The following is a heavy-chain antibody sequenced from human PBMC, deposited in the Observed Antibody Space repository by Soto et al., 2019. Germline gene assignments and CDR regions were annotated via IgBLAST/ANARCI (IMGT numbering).Heavy chain of an antibody. V-gene: IGHV2-26*01. CDR1: GFSLSNDRMG. CDR2: IFSNDEK. CDR3: ALLTEEYGWGLRTFDY. J-gene: IGHJ4*01. D-gene: IGHD3-16*01. Sequence: QVTLKESGPVLVKPTETLTLTCTVSGFSLSNDRMGVSWIRQPPGKALEWLAHIFSNDEKSYSTSLKSKLTLSKDTSKSQVVLTMTNMDPVDTAPYYCALLTEEYGWGLRTFDYWGQGTLVTVSS.